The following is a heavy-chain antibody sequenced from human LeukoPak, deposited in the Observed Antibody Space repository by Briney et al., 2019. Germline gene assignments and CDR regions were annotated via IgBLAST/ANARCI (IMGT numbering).Heavy chain of an antibody. CDR3: ARGGSYDFWSGCDTDWFDP. J-gene: IGHJ5*02. CDR2: ISSSSSYI. D-gene: IGHD3-3*01. Sequence: GGSLRLSCAASGFTLSSYSMNWVRQAPGKGLEWVTFISSSSSYIYYADAAKGRFTISRDNATNSLYLQRNSLRAANPAVYYCARGGSYDFWSGCDTDWFDPWGQGTLVTVSS. V-gene: IGHV3-21*01. CDR1: GFTLSSYS.